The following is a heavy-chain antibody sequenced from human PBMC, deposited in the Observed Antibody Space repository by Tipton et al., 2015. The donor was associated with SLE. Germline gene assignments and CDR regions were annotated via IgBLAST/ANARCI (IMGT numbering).Heavy chain of an antibody. CDR2: LYYTGNS. D-gene: IGHD1-1*01. CDR3: ATGHFDF. Sequence: TLSLTCSVSGGSVNNYTYYWGWIRQPPGKGLEWIGSLYYTGNSYYNPSLKSRVTTSMDVSKNQFSLRLTSVTAADTAVYYCATGHFDFWGQGRLVTVSS. CDR1: GGSVNNYTYY. V-gene: IGHV4-39*07. J-gene: IGHJ5*01.